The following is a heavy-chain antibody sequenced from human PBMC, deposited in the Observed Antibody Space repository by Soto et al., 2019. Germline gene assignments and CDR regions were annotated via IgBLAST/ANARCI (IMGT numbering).Heavy chain of an antibody. Sequence: SETLSLTCTVSGGSISSSSYYWGWIRQPPGKGLEWIGIIYYSGSTYYNPSLKSRVTISVDTSKNQFSLKLSSVTAADTAVYYCARQGLRFTMVRGVTRPFDYWGQGTLVTVSS. D-gene: IGHD3-10*01. V-gene: IGHV4-39*01. CDR2: IYYSGST. CDR1: GGSISSSSYY. CDR3: ARQGLRFTMVRGVTRPFDY. J-gene: IGHJ4*02.